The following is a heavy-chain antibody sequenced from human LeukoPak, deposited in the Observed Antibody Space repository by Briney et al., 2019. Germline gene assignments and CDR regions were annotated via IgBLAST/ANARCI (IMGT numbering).Heavy chain of an antibody. D-gene: IGHD1-26*01. V-gene: IGHV4-34*01. J-gene: IGHJ5*02. CDR3: ASQWELLYNWFDP. Sequence: SETLSLTCAVYGGSFSGYYWSWIRQPPGKGLEWIGEINHSGSTNYNPSLKSRVTISVDTSKNQFSLKLSSVTAADTAVYYCASQWELLYNWFDPWGQGTLVTVSS. CDR2: INHSGST. CDR1: GGSFSGYY.